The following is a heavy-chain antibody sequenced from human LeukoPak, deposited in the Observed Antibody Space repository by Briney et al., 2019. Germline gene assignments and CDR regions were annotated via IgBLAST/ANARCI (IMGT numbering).Heavy chain of an antibody. CDR3: AKDPRNIAAAGTYYYYMDV. D-gene: IGHD6-13*01. CDR1: GFTFSSYA. Sequence: GGSLRLSCAASGFTFSSYAMSWVRQAPGKGLEWVSAISGSGGSTYYADSVKGRFTISRDNSKNTLYLQMNSLRAEDTAVCYCAKDPRNIAAAGTYYYYMDVWGKGTTVTVSS. CDR2: ISGSGGST. J-gene: IGHJ6*03. V-gene: IGHV3-23*01.